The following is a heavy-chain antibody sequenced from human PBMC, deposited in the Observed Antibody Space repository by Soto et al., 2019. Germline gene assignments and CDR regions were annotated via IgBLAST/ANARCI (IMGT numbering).Heavy chain of an antibody. CDR2: ISSSAGST. V-gene: IGHV3-23*01. D-gene: IGHD1-26*01. Sequence: EVQLLESGGGLVQPGGSLRLSCAASGFTFTNYAMSWVRQAPGKGLEWVATISSSAGSTYYADAVKGRFTISRDNSKNTLFLQMSSLRAEDTAVYYCAKETTTSSCPLDYWGQGALVTVSS. CDR3: AKETTTSSCPLDY. J-gene: IGHJ4*02. CDR1: GFTFTNYA.